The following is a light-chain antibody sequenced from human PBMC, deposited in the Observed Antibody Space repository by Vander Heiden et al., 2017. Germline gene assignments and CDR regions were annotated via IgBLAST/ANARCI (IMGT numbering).Light chain of an antibody. V-gene: IGKV3-20*01. Sequence: EIVFTQSPGTLSLSPGERATLSVRASQSIRSTYLAWYQQNPGQAPRLLIYGASSSATGIPDRFSGSGSGTDFTLTISRLEPEDFAVYYCEHEGTSPLTSGGGTKVEIK. J-gene: IGKJ4*01. CDR2: GAS. CDR1: QSIRSTY. CDR3: EHEGTSPLT.